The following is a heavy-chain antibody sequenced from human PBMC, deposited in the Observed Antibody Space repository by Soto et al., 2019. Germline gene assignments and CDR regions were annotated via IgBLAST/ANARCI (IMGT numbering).Heavy chain of an antibody. CDR2: MSSSSSYK. J-gene: IGHJ6*02. CDR1: GFTFSSYS. CDR3: ARDRVTYSYYYYGMDV. Sequence: GGSLRLSCAASGFTFSSYSMNWVRQAPGKGLEWVSSMSSSSSYKYCADSVKGRFTISRDNAKNSLYLQMNSLRAEDTAVYYCARDRVTYSYYYYGMDVWGQGTTVTVSS. V-gene: IGHV3-21*01. D-gene: IGHD2-21*02.